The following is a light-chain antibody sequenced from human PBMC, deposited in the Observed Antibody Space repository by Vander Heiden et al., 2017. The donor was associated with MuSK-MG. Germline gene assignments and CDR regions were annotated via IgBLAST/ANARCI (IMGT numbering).Light chain of an antibody. Sequence: DIQLTQYPSSLSASVGDRVTITCRASQTIFNYLNWYQQSPGKAPKLLIYSASTLQSGTPPRFSGSGSGTDFTLVISSLQPEDFATYYCQQGYTTPLTFGGGTKIETK. J-gene: IGKJ4*01. V-gene: IGKV1-39*01. CDR2: SAS. CDR3: QQGYTTPLT. CDR1: QTIFNY.